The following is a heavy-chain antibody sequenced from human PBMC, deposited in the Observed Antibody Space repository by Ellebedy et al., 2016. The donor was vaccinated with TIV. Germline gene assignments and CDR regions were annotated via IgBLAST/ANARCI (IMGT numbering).Heavy chain of an antibody. CDR2: ISGSGGST. CDR1: GFTFSSYT. V-gene: IGHV3-23*01. J-gene: IGHJ5*02. D-gene: IGHD6-13*01. CDR3: AKGITAAVVEGSLFDP. Sequence: GGSLRLSXAASGFTFSSYTMRWVRQAPGKGLEWVSDISGSGGSTYYADSVKGRFTISRDNSKNTLYLQMNGLRVEDTAVYYCAKGITAAVVEGSLFDPWGQGTLVTVSS.